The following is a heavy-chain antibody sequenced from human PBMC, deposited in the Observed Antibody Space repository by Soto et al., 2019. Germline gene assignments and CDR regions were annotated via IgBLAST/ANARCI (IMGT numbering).Heavy chain of an antibody. V-gene: IGHV3-7*05. D-gene: IGHD5-12*01. J-gene: IGHJ4*02. CDR2: IKQDGSEK. Sequence: EVQLVESGGGLVQPGGSLRLSCAASGFTFSSYWMSWVRQAPGKGLEWVANIKQDGSEKYYVDSVKGRFPISRDNAKNSLYLQMNSLRAEDTAVYYCARDVRDGYNLVDYWGQGTLVTVSS. CDR1: GFTFSSYW. CDR3: ARDVRDGYNLVDY.